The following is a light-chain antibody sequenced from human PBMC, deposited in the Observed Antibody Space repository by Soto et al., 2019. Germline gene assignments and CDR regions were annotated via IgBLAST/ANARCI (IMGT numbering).Light chain of an antibody. CDR3: QQYLSSPPYG. V-gene: IGKV3-20*01. CDR2: DAS. J-gene: IGKJ2*03. Sequence: EIVLTQSPGTLSLSPGERATLSCRASQTISSYLAWYQHKPGQAPRLLIYDASSRATDIPDRFSGSGSGTDFTLTIGRLEPEDFAVYYCQQYLSSPPYGFGRGTKLEIK. CDR1: QTISSY.